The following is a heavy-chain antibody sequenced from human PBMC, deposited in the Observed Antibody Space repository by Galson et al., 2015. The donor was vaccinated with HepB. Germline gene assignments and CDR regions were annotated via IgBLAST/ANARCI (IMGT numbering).Heavy chain of an antibody. CDR1: GFTFSSYW. V-gene: IGHV3-7*01. D-gene: IGHD2-15*01. Sequence: SLRLSCAASGFTFSSYWMSWVRQAPGKGLEWVANIKQDGSEKYYVDSVKGRFTISRDNAKNSLYLQMNSLRAEDTAVYYCAREKIGCSGGSCYQYFDYWGQGTLVTVSS. CDR3: AREKIGCSGGSCYQYFDY. CDR2: IKQDGSEK. J-gene: IGHJ4*02.